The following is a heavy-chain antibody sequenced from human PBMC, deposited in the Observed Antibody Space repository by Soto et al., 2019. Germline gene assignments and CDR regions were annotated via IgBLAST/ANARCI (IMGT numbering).Heavy chain of an antibody. V-gene: IGHV2-5*02. CDR1: GFSLTSNDVG. D-gene: IGHD6-6*01. Sequence: SGPTLVNPTQTLTLTCTFSGFSLTSNDVGVGWIRQPPGKALEWLALIYWDDDKRYSPSLKSRLIITKDTSKNQVVLRMTNMDPVDTATYYCAHSRYSRSSFDYWGQGTLVTVS. CDR2: IYWDDDK. J-gene: IGHJ4*02. CDR3: AHSRYSRSSFDY.